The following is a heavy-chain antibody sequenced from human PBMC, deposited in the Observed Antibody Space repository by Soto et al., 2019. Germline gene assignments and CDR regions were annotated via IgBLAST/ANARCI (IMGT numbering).Heavy chain of an antibody. V-gene: IGHV3-23*01. CDR1: GFTFSSYA. CDR2: ISGSGGST. CDR3: AKGMGTDYGGNPSYYYYYGMEV. D-gene: IGHD4-17*01. J-gene: IGHJ6*02. Sequence: EVQLLESGGGLVQPGGSLRLSSAACGFTFSSYAMSWVRKAPGKGLEWVSAISGSGGSTYYADSVKGRFTISRDNSKNTLYLQMNSLRAEDTAVYYCAKGMGTDYGGNPSYYYYYGMEVWGQGTTVTVSS.